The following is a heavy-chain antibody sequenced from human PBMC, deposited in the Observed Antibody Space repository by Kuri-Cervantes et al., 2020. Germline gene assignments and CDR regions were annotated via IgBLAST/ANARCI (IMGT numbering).Heavy chain of an antibody. D-gene: IGHD3-10*01. Sequence: SETLSLTCAVSGGSISSSNWWSWVRQPPGKGLEWIGEIYHSGSTNYNPSLKGRVTISVDKSKNQFSLKLSSVTAADTAVYYCAREVFTMVRGGTEWGQGTLVTVSS. CDR1: GGSISSSNW. J-gene: IGHJ4*02. CDR3: AREVFTMVRGGTE. V-gene: IGHV4-4*02. CDR2: IYHSGST.